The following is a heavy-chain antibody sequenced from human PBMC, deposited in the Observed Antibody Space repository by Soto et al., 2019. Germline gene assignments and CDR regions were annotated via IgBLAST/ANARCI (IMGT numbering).Heavy chain of an antibody. CDR2: INAGNSNT. J-gene: IGHJ4*02. D-gene: IGHD2-2*03. Sequence: ASVKVSCKASGYTFTSYAMHWVRQAPGQRLEWMGWINAGNSNTKYSQKFQGRVTITRDTSASTAYMELSSLRSEDTAVYYCARVKNGYCISTSCYEFDYWGQGTLVTVSS. CDR3: ARVKNGYCISTSCYEFDY. V-gene: IGHV1-3*01. CDR1: GYTFTSYA.